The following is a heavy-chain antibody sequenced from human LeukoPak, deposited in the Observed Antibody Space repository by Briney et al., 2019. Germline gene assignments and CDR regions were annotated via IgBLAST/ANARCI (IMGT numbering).Heavy chain of an antibody. CDR2: IYNDGSST. Sequence: GGSLRHSCAASGFTFSSYWMHWVRHAPGKGLVWVSRIYNDGSSTIYADSVKGRFTISRDNAKNTLYLQMNSLRAEDTAVYYCARGQYCSGGSCSGGWFDPWGQGTLVTVSS. CDR1: GFTFSSYW. CDR3: ARGQYCSGGSCSGGWFDP. J-gene: IGHJ5*02. V-gene: IGHV3-74*01. D-gene: IGHD2-15*01.